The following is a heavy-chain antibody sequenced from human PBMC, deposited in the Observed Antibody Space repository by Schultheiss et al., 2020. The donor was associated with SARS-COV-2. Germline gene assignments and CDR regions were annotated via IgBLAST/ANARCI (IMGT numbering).Heavy chain of an antibody. CDR2: IYYSGST. CDR3: ARSTEYSSSSADY. J-gene: IGHJ4*02. D-gene: IGHD6-6*01. CDR1: GGSISSGGYH. V-gene: IGHV4-30-4*08. Sequence: LRLSCTVSGGSISSGGYHWSWIRQHPGKGLEWIGYIYYSGSTYYNPSLKSRVTISVDTSKNQFSLKLSSVTAADTAVYYCARSTEYSSSSADYWGQGTLVTVSS.